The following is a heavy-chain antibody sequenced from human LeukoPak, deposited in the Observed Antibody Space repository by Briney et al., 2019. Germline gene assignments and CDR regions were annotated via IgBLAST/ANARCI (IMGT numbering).Heavy chain of an antibody. D-gene: IGHD1-1*01. V-gene: IGHV4-39*01. Sequence: SETLSLTCIVSGGSISSSSYYWGWIRQPPGKGLEWIGSIYYSGSTYYNPSLKSRVTISVDTSKNQLSLKLSSVTAADTAVYYCARHLQILEVYDYWGQGTLVTVSS. CDR2: IYYSGST. CDR1: GGSISSSSYY. J-gene: IGHJ4*02. CDR3: ARHLQILEVYDY.